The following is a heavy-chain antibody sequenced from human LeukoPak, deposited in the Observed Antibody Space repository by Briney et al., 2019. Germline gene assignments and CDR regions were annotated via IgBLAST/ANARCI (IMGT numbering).Heavy chain of an antibody. CDR1: GFTFSSYG. V-gene: IGHV3-33*01. Sequence: GGSLRLSCAASGFTFSSYGMHWVRQAPGKGLEWVAVIWYDGSNKYYADSVKGRFTISRDNSKNTLYLQMNSLRAEDTAVYYRARDPGIAAAGNHYYYGMDVWGQGTTVTVSS. CDR3: ARDPGIAAAGNHYYYGMDV. J-gene: IGHJ6*02. D-gene: IGHD6-13*01. CDR2: IWYDGSNK.